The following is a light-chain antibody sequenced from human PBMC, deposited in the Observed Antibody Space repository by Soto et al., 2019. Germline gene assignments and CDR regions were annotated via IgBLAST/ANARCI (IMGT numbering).Light chain of an antibody. V-gene: IGLV1-44*01. Sequence: QSVLTQPPSASGTPGQRVTISCSGSSSNIGSNTVNWYQQLPGTAPKLLIYSNNQRPSGVPDRFSGSKSGTSASLAISGLQSEDEADYYCAARDDSSEVVFGGGTKLTVL. J-gene: IGLJ2*01. CDR2: SNN. CDR1: SSNIGSNT. CDR3: AARDDSSEVV.